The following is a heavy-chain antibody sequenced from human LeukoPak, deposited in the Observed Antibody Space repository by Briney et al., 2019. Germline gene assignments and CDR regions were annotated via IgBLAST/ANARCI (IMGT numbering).Heavy chain of an antibody. V-gene: IGHV1-46*03. CDR2: INPSGGST. J-gene: IGHJ5*02. CDR3: ARSPRSSGWYGWWFDP. CDR1: GYTFTSYY. Sequence: ASVKVSCKASGYTFTSYYMHWVRQALGQGLEWMGIINPSGGSTSYAQKFQGRVTMTRDTSTSTVYMELSSLRSEDTAVYYCARSPRSSGWYGWWFDPWGQGTLVTVSS. D-gene: IGHD6-19*01.